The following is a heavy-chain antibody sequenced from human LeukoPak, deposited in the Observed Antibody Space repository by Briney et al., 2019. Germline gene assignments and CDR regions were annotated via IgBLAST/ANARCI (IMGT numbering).Heavy chain of an antibody. CDR1: GFTFATYA. V-gene: IGHV3-48*03. CDR3: ARDRIGTTDAFDL. D-gene: IGHD1-1*01. Sequence: QAGQSRRLSSAAAGFTFATYAMSWVSQLPGEVLEWDACIGSSGSATLYADSVKGRFNISRDNAKISLYLQLNSLRTEDTAVYFCARDRIGTTDAFDLWGQGTMVTVSS. CDR2: IGSSGSAT. J-gene: IGHJ3*01.